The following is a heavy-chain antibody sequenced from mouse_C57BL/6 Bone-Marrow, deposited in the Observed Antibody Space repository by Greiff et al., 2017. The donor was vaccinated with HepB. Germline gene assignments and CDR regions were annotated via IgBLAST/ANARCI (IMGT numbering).Heavy chain of an antibody. D-gene: IGHD1-1*02. Sequence: EVHLVESGPGLVKPSQSLSLTCSVTGYSITSGYYWNWIRQFPGNKLEWMGYISYDGSNNYNPSLKNRISITRDTSKNQFFLKLNSVTTEDTATYYCARECGKRFAYWGQGTLVTVSA. CDR3: ARECGKRFAY. CDR1: GYSITSGYY. V-gene: IGHV3-6*01. J-gene: IGHJ3*01. CDR2: ISYDGSN.